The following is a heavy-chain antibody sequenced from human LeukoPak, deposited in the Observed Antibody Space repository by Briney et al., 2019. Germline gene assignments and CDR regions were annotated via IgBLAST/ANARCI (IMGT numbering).Heavy chain of an antibody. Sequence: SETLSLTCIVSGSSITSLHSWGWLRQPAGKGLEWVGSMYHSGKPYNNPSLRSRVTISADTSKNQFSLKLTSVTAADTAIYYCARAYEDYMDVWGKGTTVTVSS. V-gene: IGHV4-38-2*02. CDR1: GSSITSLHS. CDR2: MYHSGKP. CDR3: ARAYEDYMDV. J-gene: IGHJ6*03. D-gene: IGHD5-12*01.